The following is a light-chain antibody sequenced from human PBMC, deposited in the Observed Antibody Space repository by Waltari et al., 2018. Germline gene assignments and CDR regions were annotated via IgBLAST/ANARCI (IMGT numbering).Light chain of an antibody. V-gene: IGKV1-39*01. CDR3: QQSFSTPLT. J-gene: IGKJ4*01. Sequence: DIQMTQSPSSLSASLGDSVTITCRASQSISSYLNWYQQKPGVAPKLLIYPASSLRNGVPSRFSGSGSGTDFSLTISSLQPEDFATYYCQQSFSTPLTFGGGTKVEIK. CDR1: QSISSY. CDR2: PAS.